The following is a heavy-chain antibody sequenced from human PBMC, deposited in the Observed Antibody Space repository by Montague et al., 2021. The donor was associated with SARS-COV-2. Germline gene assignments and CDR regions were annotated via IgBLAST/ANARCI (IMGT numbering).Heavy chain of an antibody. CDR3: ARGAPTITMIVVVFTGAGWYFDL. J-gene: IGHJ2*01. CDR1: GGSFSGYY. CDR2: INHSGST. D-gene: IGHD3-22*01. Sequence: SETLSLTCAVHGGSFSGYYWSWIRQPPGKGLEWIGEINHSGSTNYNPSLKSRVSISVDTSKNQFSLKLSSVTAADTAVYYCARGAPTITMIVVVFTGAGWYFDLWGRGTLVPVSS. V-gene: IGHV4-34*01.